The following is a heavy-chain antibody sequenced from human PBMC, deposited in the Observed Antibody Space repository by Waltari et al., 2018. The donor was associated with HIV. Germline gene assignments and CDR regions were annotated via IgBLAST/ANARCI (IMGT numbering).Heavy chain of an antibody. CDR3: ARGNRVWQLASIKRHNYYMDV. CDR1: GETLSTYR. CDR2: ISHTGST. J-gene: IGHJ6*03. Sequence: QVQLQQWGAGLLKPAETLSLTCAVYGETLSTYRWSWIRQPPGKGLEWIGEISHTGSTNYNPSLTSRVTIAVDTSKSQFSLKLTSVTVADTAVYYCARGNRVWQLASIKRHNYYMDVWGKGTTVTVSS. V-gene: IGHV4-34*01. D-gene: IGHD6-13*01.